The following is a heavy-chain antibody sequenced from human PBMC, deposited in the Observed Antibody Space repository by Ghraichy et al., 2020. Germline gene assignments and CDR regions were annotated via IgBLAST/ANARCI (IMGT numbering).Heavy chain of an antibody. J-gene: IGHJ4*02. D-gene: IGHD5-18*01. CDR1: GFSFSSYA. V-gene: IGHV3-23*01. CDR3: ARSTGYSYGKTALDY. CDR2: ITGSGGST. Sequence: GGSLRLSCVASGFSFSSYAMSWVRQAPGKGLDWVSGITGSGGSTYSADSVKGRFTISRDNSKNMLYLQMNSLRAEDTAVYYCARSTGYSYGKTALDYWGQGTLVTVSS.